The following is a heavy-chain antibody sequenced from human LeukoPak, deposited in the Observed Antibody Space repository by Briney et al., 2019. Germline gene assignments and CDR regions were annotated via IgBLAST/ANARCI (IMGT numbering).Heavy chain of an antibody. D-gene: IGHD1-14*01. CDR1: GFTFITND. CDR2: LYSDGNT. Sequence: GGSLRLSCAASGFTFITNDMTWVRQAPGKGLEWVSVLYSDGNTKYADSVQGRFTISRDDSKNTLYLEMNSLSPDDTAVYYCARGVEPLAANTLAYWGQGTLVTVSS. J-gene: IGHJ4*02. V-gene: IGHV3-53*01. CDR3: ARGVEPLAANTLAY.